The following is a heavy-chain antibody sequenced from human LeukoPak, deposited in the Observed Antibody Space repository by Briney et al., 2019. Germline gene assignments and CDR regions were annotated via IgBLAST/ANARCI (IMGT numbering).Heavy chain of an antibody. Sequence: RGSLRLSCGASGFIFSDHYMNWVRQAPGKRLEWVSYISDIGSKTNYAESVKGRFTISRDNAKNSLSLHMNSLRAEDTAVYYCAAAAGYRFDIWGQGTMVTVSS. J-gene: IGHJ3*02. CDR3: AAAAGYRFDI. V-gene: IGHV3-11*03. D-gene: IGHD6-13*01. CDR2: ISDIGSKT. CDR1: GFIFSDHY.